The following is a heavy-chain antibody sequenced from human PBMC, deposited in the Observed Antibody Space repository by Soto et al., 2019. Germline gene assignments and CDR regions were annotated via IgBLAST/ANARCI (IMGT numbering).Heavy chain of an antibody. V-gene: IGHV3-48*02. J-gene: IGHJ6*02. CDR2: ISSSSSTI. Sequence: GGSLRLSCAASGFTFSSYSMNWVRQAPGKGLEWVSYISSSSSTIYYADSVKGRFTISRDNAKNSLYLQMNSLRDEDTAVYYCARGVYDSSGYYRLYYYYGMDVWGQGTTVTVSS. D-gene: IGHD3-22*01. CDR3: ARGVYDSSGYYRLYYYYGMDV. CDR1: GFTFSSYS.